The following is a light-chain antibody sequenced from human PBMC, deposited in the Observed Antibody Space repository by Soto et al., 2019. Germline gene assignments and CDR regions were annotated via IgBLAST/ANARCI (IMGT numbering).Light chain of an antibody. V-gene: IGKV1-39*01. CDR3: QQTYSTPRGA. Sequence: DIQMTQSPSSLSASVGDRVTITCRASESIRNNLNWYQQKPGKAPKLLIYAASTLQSGVPSRFSGGGSGTECTLTIGSLQPEDFTTYYGQQTYSTPRGAFGQGTKVEFK. J-gene: IGKJ1*01. CDR2: AAS. CDR1: ESIRNN.